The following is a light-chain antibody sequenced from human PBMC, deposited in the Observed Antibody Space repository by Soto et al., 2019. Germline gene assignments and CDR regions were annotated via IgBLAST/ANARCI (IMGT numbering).Light chain of an antibody. CDR2: GAS. V-gene: IGKV3-20*01. Sequence: EIVLTQSPGTLSLSPGERATLSCRASQSVSSSYLAWYQQKPGQAPRLLIYGASSRATGIPDRFSGSGSGTDFTLTISRLEPEDFAVYYCQQYGSSPGKFGQGTKV. CDR3: QQYGSSPGK. J-gene: IGKJ1*01. CDR1: QSVSSSY.